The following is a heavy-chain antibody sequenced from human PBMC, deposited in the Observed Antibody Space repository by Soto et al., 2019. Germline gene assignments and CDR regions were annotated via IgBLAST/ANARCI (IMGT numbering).Heavy chain of an antibody. CDR3: AREHDFMTGYGFDI. Sequence: ASVKVSCKASGFTLTTYAIQWVRQAPGQRLDWMGWINAGNGNTKYSQSFQDRVSIVRDISASTAYMELRSLRPEDTAVYYCAREHDFMTGYGFDIWGQGTMVTVSS. CDR1: GFTLTTYA. CDR2: INAGNGNT. D-gene: IGHD3-9*01. J-gene: IGHJ3*02. V-gene: IGHV1-3*01.